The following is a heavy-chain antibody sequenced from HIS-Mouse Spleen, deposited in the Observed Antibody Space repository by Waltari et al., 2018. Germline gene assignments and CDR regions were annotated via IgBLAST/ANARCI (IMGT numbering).Heavy chain of an antibody. D-gene: IGHD2-15*01. CDR1: GGSFSGYY. CDR2: INHSGST. CDR3: ARGNCSGGSCYGGRYYGMDV. Sequence: QVQLQQWGAGLLKPSETLSLTCAVYGGSFSGYYWSWIRQPPGKGLEWIGEINHSGSTNYNPSLKSRVTISVDTFKNQFSLKLSSVTAADTAVYYCARGNCSGGSCYGGRYYGMDVWGQGTTVTVSS. J-gene: IGHJ6*02. V-gene: IGHV4-34*01.